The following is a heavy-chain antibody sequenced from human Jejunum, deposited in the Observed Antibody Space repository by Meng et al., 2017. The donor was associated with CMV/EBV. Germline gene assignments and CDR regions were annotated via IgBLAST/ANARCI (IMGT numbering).Heavy chain of an antibody. Sequence: GSNNNSGENKWNGNRKNPGKGEEWNGYNKNSGREYNKKYKKRRVTISVDTSKNQFSLKVTSVTAADTAVYYCGRVLDNLDRGVNFDYWGQGTLVTVSS. J-gene: IGHJ4*02. CDR3: GRVLDNLDRGVNFDY. V-gene: IGHV4-30-4*06. CDR2: NKNSGRE. CDR1: GSNNNSGENK. D-gene: IGHD3-10*01.